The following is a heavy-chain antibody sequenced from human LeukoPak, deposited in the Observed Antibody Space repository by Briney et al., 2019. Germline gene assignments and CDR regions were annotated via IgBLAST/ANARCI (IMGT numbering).Heavy chain of an antibody. CDR3: ARSAVVVPAALAYFDY. Sequence: PSETLSLTCTVSGGPISSGSYYWSWIRQPAGKGLGWIGRIYTSGSTNYNPSLKSRVTISVDTSKNQFSLKLSSVTAADTAVYYCARSAVVVPAALAYFDYWGQGTLVTVSS. V-gene: IGHV4-61*02. CDR2: IYTSGST. J-gene: IGHJ4*02. CDR1: GGPISSGSYY. D-gene: IGHD2-2*01.